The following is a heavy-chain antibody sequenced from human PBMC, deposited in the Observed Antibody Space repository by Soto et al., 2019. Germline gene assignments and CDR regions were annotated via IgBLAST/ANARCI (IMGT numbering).Heavy chain of an antibody. V-gene: IGHV1-18*01. CDR3: ARDAPPADY. CDR2: IRAYNGNT. CDR1: GYTFTSYG. J-gene: IGHJ4*02. Sequence: QVQLVQSGAEVKKPGASVKVSCKASGYTFTSYGISWVRQAPGQGLEWMGWIRAYNGNTNYAQKLQGRVTMTTDTSKRTAFMGLRSLGSDGTAVYYRARDAPPADYWGQGTLVTVSS.